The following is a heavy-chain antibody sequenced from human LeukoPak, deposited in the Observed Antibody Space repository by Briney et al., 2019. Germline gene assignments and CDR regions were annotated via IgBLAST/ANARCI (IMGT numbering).Heavy chain of an antibody. CDR3: ARDPTHLSVPVGGNY. V-gene: IGHV3-21*01. D-gene: IGHD2-2*01. J-gene: IGHJ4*02. CDR1: GFTFSSYS. Sequence: KPGGSLRLSCAASGFTFSSYSMNWVRQAPGKGLDWVSSISSSSYIYYADSVKGRFTISRDNAKNSLYLQMNSLRAEDTAVYYCARDPTHLSVPVGGNYWGQGTLVTVSS. CDR2: ISSSSYI.